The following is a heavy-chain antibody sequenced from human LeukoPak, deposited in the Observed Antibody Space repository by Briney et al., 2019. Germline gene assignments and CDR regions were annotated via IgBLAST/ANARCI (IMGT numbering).Heavy chain of an antibody. Sequence: PGGSLRLSCAASGFTFSYYAMHWVRQAPGKGLEWVAVISYDGSNKYYADSVKGRFTISRDNSKNTLFLQMNSLRAEDTAVYYCARGVGGSYLFDYWGQGTLVTVSS. CDR3: ARGVGGSYLFDY. CDR1: GFTFSYYA. CDR2: ISYDGSNK. V-gene: IGHV3-30-3*01. D-gene: IGHD1-26*01. J-gene: IGHJ4*02.